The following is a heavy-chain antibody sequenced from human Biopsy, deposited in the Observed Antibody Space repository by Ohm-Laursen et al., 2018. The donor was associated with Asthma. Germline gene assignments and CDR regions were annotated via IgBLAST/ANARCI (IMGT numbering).Heavy chain of an antibody. Sequence: ASVKASCKASAYTFIGYHLHWVRQAPGEGLEWMGRINPNGGATIYAQKFQGRVTMTRDTSISTAYMELSRLTSDDTAVYYCARVQKSPGDRWFDPWGQEPWSPSPQ. D-gene: IGHD7-27*01. J-gene: IGHJ5*02. CDR1: AYTFIGYH. CDR3: ARVQKSPGDRWFDP. V-gene: IGHV1-2*06. CDR2: INPNGGAT.